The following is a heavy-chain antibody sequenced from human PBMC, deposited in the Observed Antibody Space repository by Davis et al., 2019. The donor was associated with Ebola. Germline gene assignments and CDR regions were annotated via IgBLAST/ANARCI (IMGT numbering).Heavy chain of an antibody. CDR3: ARNSGWNYFYYSMDV. CDR1: GYTFTSYG. V-gene: IGHV1-18*01. J-gene: IGHJ6*02. Sequence: ASVKVSCKASGYTFTSYGISWVRQAPGQGLEWMGWISAYNGNTKYAQKVQDRVTMTTDTSTSTAYMELRSLRSDDTAVYYCARNSGWNYFYYSMDVWGQGTPVTVSS. CDR2: ISAYNGNT. D-gene: IGHD6-19*01.